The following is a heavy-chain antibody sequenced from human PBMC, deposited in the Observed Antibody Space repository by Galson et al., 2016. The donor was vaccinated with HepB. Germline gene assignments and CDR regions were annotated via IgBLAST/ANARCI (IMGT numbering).Heavy chain of an antibody. Sequence: SLRLSCAASGFAFSDYYMNWIRQPPGKGLEWVSYISTGGTYTNYADSVNGRFTISSDNAKNSLYLQMDSLRAEDTALYYCARARAGGYESYDYWGQGTLGTVSS. CDR3: ARARAGGYESYDY. V-gene: IGHV3-11*05. CDR2: ISTGGTYT. J-gene: IGHJ4*02. D-gene: IGHD5-12*01. CDR1: GFAFSDYY.